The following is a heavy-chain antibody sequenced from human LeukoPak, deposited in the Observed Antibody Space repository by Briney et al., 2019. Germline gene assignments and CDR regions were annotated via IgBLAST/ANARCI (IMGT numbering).Heavy chain of an antibody. Sequence: PGGSLRLSCAASGFTFSSYAMSWVRQAPGKGLEWVSSISNSSGSTYYADSVKGRFTISRDNSKNTLYLQMNSLRAEDTAVYYCARYYGDYAFDIWGQGTMVTVSS. CDR3: ARYYGDYAFDI. CDR2: ISNSSGST. D-gene: IGHD4-17*01. CDR1: GFTFSSYA. J-gene: IGHJ3*02. V-gene: IGHV3-23*01.